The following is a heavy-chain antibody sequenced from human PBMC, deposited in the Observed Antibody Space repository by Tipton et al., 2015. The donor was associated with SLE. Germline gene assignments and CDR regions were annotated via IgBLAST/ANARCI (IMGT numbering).Heavy chain of an antibody. J-gene: IGHJ6*02. D-gene: IGHD3-22*01. CDR3: AGLLLPLYGMDV. Sequence: SLRLSCAASGFTFSSYGMHWVRQAPGKGLEWVAVIWYDGSNKYYTDSVKGRFTISRDNSKNTLYLQMNSLRAEDTAVYYCAGLLLPLYGMDVWGQGTTVTVSS. CDR2: IWYDGSNK. V-gene: IGHV3-33*01. CDR1: GFTFSSYG.